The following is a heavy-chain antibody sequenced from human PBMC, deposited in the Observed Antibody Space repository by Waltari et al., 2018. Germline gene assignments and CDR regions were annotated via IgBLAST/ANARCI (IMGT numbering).Heavy chain of an antibody. CDR3: ARGTYGGVFDP. D-gene: IGHD4-17*01. CDR2: INTSGST. CDR1: GGSISSYY. V-gene: IGHV4-4*07. Sequence: QVQLQESGPGLVKPSETLSLPCTVSGGSISSYYWSWIRQPAGKGLEWIGRINTSGSTNYTPSLKSRVTISVDKSKNQFSRKLSSVTAADTAVYYCARGTYGGVFDPWGQGTLVTVSS. J-gene: IGHJ5*02.